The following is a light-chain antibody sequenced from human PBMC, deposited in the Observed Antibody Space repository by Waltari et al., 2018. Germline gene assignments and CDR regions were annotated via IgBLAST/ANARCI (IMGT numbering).Light chain of an antibody. CDR1: SSNIGAGYD. CDR3: QSYDRSLSATVV. Sequence: QSVLTQPPSVSGAPGQRVTISCTGSSSNIGAGYDVHWYQQLPGTAPKLLIYGNHNRPAGVPDRFSGSRSVTSASLASTGLQAGDEADYYCQSYDRSLSATVVFGGGTKLTVL. CDR2: GNH. J-gene: IGLJ2*01. V-gene: IGLV1-40*01.